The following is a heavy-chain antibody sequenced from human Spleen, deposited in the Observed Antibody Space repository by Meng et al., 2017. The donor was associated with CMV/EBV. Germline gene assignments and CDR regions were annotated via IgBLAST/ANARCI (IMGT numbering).Heavy chain of an antibody. CDR2: ISAGETT. Sequence: GGSLRLSCAASGFTFNNYAMSWVRQAPGKGLDWLSHISAGETTNYADSVKGRFTISRDNSKNTLYLQMNSLRAEDTAVYYCAKSLGYWQFDLWGRGTLVTVSS. CDR1: GFTFNNYA. CDR3: AKSLGYWQFDL. J-gene: IGHJ2*01. D-gene: IGHD7-27*01. V-gene: IGHV3-23*01.